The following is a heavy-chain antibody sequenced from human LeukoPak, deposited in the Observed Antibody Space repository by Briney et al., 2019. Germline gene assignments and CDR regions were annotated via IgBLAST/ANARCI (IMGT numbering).Heavy chain of an antibody. V-gene: IGHV4-34*01. CDR2: IKYSGST. J-gene: IGHJ4*02. CDR1: GGSFSGYY. Sequence: SETLSLTCAVYGGSFSGYYWSWIRQPPGKGLEWIGEIKYSGSTNYNPSLKSRVTISVDTSKNQFSLKLSSVTAADTAVYYCARRAMVRGGTYFDYWGQGTLVTVSS. CDR3: ARRAMVRGGTYFDY. D-gene: IGHD3-10*01.